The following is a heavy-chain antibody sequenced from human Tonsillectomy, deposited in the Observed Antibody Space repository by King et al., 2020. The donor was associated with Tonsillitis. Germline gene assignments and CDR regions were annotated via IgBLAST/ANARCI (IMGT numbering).Heavy chain of an antibody. CDR3: AREGNNWFDP. V-gene: IGHV4-38-2*02. J-gene: IGHJ5*02. CDR2: IYNSGRT. Sequence: QLQESGPGLVKPSETLSLTCAVSGYSISSGYYWGWIRQPPGKGLEWIGSIYNSGRTYYNPSLQSGVTISVDTSKNQLSLKLSSVTAADTAGYYCAREGNNWFDPWGQGTLVTVSS. CDR1: GYSISSGYY.